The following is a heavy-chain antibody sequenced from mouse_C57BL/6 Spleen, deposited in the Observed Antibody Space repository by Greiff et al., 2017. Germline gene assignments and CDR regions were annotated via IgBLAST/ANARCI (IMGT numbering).Heavy chain of an antibody. V-gene: IGHV1-26*01. CDR1: GYTFTDYY. J-gene: IGHJ4*01. CDR3: AIYGNYDYYAMDY. CDR2: INPNNGGT. D-gene: IGHD2-1*01. Sequence: EVQLQQSGPELVKPGASVKISCKASGYTFTDYYMNWVKQSHGKSLEWIGDINPNNGGTSYNQKFKGKATLTVDKSSSTAYMELRSLTSEDSAVYYCAIYGNYDYYAMDYWGQGTSVTVSS.